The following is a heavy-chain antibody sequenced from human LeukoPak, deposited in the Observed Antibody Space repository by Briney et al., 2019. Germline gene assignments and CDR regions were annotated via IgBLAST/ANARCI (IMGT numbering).Heavy chain of an antibody. CDR3: ARDIGILYSSGWYPWFDP. D-gene: IGHD6-19*01. V-gene: IGHV7-4-1*02. J-gene: IGHJ5*02. CDR2: INTDTGNP. CDR1: GYTFTSYA. Sequence: GASVKVSCKASGYTFTSYAINWVRQAPGQGLEWMGWINTDTGNPTYAQGFTGRFVFSLDTSVSTAYLQISRLKAEDTAVYYCARDIGILYSSGWYPWFDPWGQGTLVTVSS.